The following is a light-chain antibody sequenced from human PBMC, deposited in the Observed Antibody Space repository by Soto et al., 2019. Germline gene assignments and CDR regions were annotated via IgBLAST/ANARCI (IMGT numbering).Light chain of an antibody. CDR1: QSVSSSY. Sequence: EIVLTQSPGTLSLSPGERATLSCRASQSVSSSYLAWYQQKPGQAPRLLIYGASSRATGIPDRFSGSGSGTDFTLTISRLEPEDFAVYYCQQYGSSPMYSFGPGTKREIK. V-gene: IGKV3-20*01. CDR3: QQYGSSPMYS. CDR2: GAS. J-gene: IGKJ2*01.